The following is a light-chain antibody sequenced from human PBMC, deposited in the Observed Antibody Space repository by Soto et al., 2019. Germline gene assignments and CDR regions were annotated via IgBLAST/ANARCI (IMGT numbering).Light chain of an antibody. CDR3: QQDNMTPFT. CDR2: ASS. CDR1: QTVSNN. J-gene: IGKJ3*01. V-gene: IGKV1-39*01. Sequence: DIQMTQSPSSLSASVGDRVTSTCRTSQTVSNNLIWYQRKPGKGLSLLIYASSTLQSGVPSRFIGSGSETEFTLTISSLQPEDFATYYCQQDNMTPFTFGPGTKVDI.